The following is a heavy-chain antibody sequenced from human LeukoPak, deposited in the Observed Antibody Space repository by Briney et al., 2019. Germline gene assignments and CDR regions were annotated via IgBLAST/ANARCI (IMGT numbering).Heavy chain of an antibody. V-gene: IGHV1-2*02. J-gene: IGHJ4*02. CDR3: ARLDITIIPY. CDR2: INPNSGGT. CDR1: GYTFTDYY. D-gene: IGHD3-22*01. Sequence: ASVKVSCKASGYTFTDYYMHWVRQAPGQGLEWLGWINPNSGGTNYAQKFQGRITMTRDTSITTAYMELSSLTSDDTAVYYCARLDITIIPYWGQGTLVTVSS.